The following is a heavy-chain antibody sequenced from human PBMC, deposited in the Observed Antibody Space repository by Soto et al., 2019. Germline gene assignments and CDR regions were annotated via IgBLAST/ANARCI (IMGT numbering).Heavy chain of an antibody. D-gene: IGHD6-13*01. CDR1: GYTFTGYY. J-gene: IGHJ3*02. CDR3: ARGDWGAAAGTGDAFDI. V-gene: IGHV1-2*04. CDR2: INPNSGGT. Sequence: ASVKVSCKASGYTFTGYYMHWVRQAPGQGLEWMGWINPNSGGTNYAQKFQGWVTMTRDTSISTAYMELSRLRSDDTAVYYCARGDWGAAAGTGDAFDIWGQGTMVTVSS.